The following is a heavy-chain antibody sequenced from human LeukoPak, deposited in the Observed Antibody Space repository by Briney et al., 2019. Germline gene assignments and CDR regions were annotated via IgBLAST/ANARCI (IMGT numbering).Heavy chain of an antibody. Sequence: SETLSLTCAVYGGSFSGYYWSWIRQPPGKGLEWIGEINHSGSTNYNPSLKSRVTISVDTSKNQFSLKLSSVTAADTAVYYCARGLKRKAWSGYYAAPPYDIYGWGQVTTVTVSS. CDR3: ARGLKRKAWSGYYAAPPYDIYG. CDR1: GGSFSGYY. V-gene: IGHV4-34*01. D-gene: IGHD3-3*01. J-gene: IGHJ6*01. CDR2: INHSGST.